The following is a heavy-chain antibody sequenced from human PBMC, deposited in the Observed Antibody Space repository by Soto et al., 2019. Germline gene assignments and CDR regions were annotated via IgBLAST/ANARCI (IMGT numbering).Heavy chain of an antibody. D-gene: IGHD2-21*01. J-gene: IGHJ5*02. CDR3: AREERKGIISWFDP. Sequence: PSETLSLTCTVSDGSISSYYWSWIRQPPGKGLEWIGYIYYTGITHLNPSLKSRLTMAVDTSKNEFSLKLTSVSAADTAVYFCAREERKGIISWFDPWGQGTPVTVSS. V-gene: IGHV4-59*12. CDR2: IYYTGIT. CDR1: DGSISSYY.